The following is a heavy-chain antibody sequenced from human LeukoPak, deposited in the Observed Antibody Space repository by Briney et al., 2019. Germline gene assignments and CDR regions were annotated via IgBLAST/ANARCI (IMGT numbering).Heavy chain of an antibody. CDR3: ARVVATRSWFDP. CDR2: IIPIFGTA. V-gene: IGHV1-69*05. J-gene: IGHJ5*02. Sequence: SVKVSCKASGGTFRDFAVSWVRQAPGQGLEWMGGIIPIFGTANFAQKFQGRVTITTDESTSTAYMELSSLRSEDTAVYYCARVVATRSWFDPWGQGTLVTVSS. CDR1: GGTFRDFA. D-gene: IGHD2-15*01.